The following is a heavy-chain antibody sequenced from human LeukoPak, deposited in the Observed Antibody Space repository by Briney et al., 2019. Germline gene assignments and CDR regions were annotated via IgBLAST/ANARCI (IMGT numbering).Heavy chain of an antibody. J-gene: IGHJ5*02. CDR3: AKEDHRGSEFPCFDP. CDR1: GFAFGSEA. CDR2: ISPGGGTT. D-gene: IGHD3-10*01. Sequence: GGSLRLSCAVSGFAFGSEAMSWVRQSPARGLEWVASISPGGGTTYYADSVRGRFTISRDNSKNTLYLQMNSLRGEDTAVYYCAKEDHRGSEFPCFDPWGQGTLVTVSS. V-gene: IGHV3-23*01.